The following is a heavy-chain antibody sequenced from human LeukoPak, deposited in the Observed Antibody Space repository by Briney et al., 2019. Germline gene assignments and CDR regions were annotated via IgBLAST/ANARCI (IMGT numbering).Heavy chain of an antibody. V-gene: IGHV1-2*02. CDR3: ARLSRDSSGYYSIPPFDY. D-gene: IGHD3-22*01. CDR2: INPNSGGT. CDR1: GYTFTGYY. Sequence: GASVKVSCKASGYTFTGYYMHWVRQAPGQGLEWMGWINPNSGGTNYAQKFQGRVTMTRDTSISTAYMELSRLRSDDTAVYYCARLSRDSSGYYSIPPFDYWGQGTLVTVSS. J-gene: IGHJ4*02.